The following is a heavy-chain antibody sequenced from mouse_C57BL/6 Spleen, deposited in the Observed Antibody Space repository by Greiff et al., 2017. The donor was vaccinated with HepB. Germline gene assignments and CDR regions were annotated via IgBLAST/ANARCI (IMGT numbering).Heavy chain of an antibody. CDR3: ARRPGYWYFDV. V-gene: IGHV2-9-1*01. Sequence: VKLQESGPGLVAPSQSLSITCTVSGFSLTSYAISWVRQPPGKGLEWLGVIWTGGGTAYNSALKSRLSISKDNSKSQVFLKMNSLQTDDTARYYCARRPGYWYFDVWGTGTTVTVSS. CDR1: GFSLTSYA. CDR2: IWTGGGT. J-gene: IGHJ1*03.